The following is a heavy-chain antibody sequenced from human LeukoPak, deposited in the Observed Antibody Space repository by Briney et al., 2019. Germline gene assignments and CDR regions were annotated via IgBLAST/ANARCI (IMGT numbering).Heavy chain of an antibody. J-gene: IGHJ4*02. Sequence: GGSLRLSCAVSGFTFSSYAMSWVRQAPGKGLEWVSAISGSGGSTYYADSVKGRFTISRDNSKNTLYLQMNSLRAEDTAVYYCAKADYITMVRGGNDYWGQGTLVTVSS. CDR2: ISGSGGST. D-gene: IGHD3-10*01. CDR3: AKADYITMVRGGNDY. V-gene: IGHV3-23*01. CDR1: GFTFSSYA.